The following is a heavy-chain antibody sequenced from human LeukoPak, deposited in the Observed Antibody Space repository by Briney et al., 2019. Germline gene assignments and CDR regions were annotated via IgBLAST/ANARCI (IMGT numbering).Heavy chain of an antibody. V-gene: IGHV3-53*01. Sequence: GGSLRLSCAASGFTVSSNYMSWVRQAPGKGLEWVSVIYSGGSTYYADSVKGRFTISRDNSKNTLYLQMSSLRAEDTAVYYCARGPVAGPFYAFDIWGQGTMVTVSS. J-gene: IGHJ3*02. CDR3: ARGPVAGPFYAFDI. CDR2: IYSGGST. CDR1: GFTVSSNY. D-gene: IGHD6-19*01.